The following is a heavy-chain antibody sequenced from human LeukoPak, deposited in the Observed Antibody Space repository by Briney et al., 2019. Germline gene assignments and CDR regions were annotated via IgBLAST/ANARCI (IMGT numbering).Heavy chain of an antibody. CDR2: LSFDGAHK. V-gene: IGHV3-30*04. J-gene: IGHJ4*02. D-gene: IGHD3-16*01. Sequence: PERSLRLSCAASGLTFRHYAVHRVRQAPGRDLEWVAVLSFDGAHKYYAESVKGRFTISRDNSNNTLFLQMDSLRIEDTALYYCVRARAGGLDYWGQGTLVTVSS. CDR1: GLTFRHYA. CDR3: VRARAGGLDY.